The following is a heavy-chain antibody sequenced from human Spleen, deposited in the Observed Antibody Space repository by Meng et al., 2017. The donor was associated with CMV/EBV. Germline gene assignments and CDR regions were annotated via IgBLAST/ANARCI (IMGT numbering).Heavy chain of an antibody. CDR1: GYTFTAFY. Sequence: ASVKVSCKTSGYTFTAFYMHWVRQAPGQGLEWVGWINPNSGGTNYAQKFQGRVTMTRGTSISTAYMELSRLRSDDTAVYYCAREAYYYDSSGFTNYYFDYWGQGTLVTVSS. CDR3: AREAYYYDSSGFTNYYFDY. V-gene: IGHV1-2*02. D-gene: IGHD3-22*01. J-gene: IGHJ4*02. CDR2: INPNSGGT.